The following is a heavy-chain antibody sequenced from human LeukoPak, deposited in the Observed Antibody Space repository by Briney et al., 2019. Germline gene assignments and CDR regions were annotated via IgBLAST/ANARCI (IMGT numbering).Heavy chain of an antibody. CDR2: TYWNDDK. CDR3: AHTRDDDFWSACFDY. D-gene: IGHD3-3*01. J-gene: IGHJ4*02. V-gene: IGHV2-5*01. Sequence: VSGPTLVNPTQTLTLTCTFSGFSLSTSGVGVGWIRQPPGKALEWLALTYWNDDKRYSPSLKSRLTITKDTSKTQVVLTMTNMDPVDTATYYCAHTRDDDFWSACFDYWGQGTLVTVSS. CDR1: GFSLSTSGVG.